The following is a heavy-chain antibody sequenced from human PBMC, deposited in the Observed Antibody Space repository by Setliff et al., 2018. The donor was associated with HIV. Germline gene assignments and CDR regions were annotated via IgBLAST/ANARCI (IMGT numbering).Heavy chain of an antibody. CDR2: SLSDTGTP. V-gene: IGHV1-18*01. Sequence: ASVKVSCKASCSPFSRYGISWVRQAPGQGLEWMGWSLSDTGTPKFAQRLQGRVTRTTDPATRTADRERRTRRADDTAGYYWAREGAGREGDIEGVADAFDIWGQGT. D-gene: IGHD2-15*01. J-gene: IGHJ3*02. CDR1: CSPFSRYG. CDR3: AREGAGREGDIEGVADAFDI.